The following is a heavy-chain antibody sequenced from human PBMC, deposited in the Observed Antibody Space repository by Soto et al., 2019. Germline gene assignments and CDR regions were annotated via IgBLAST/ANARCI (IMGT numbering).Heavy chain of an antibody. Sequence: GGSLRLSCAASGFTFSSHAMRWARQAPGKGLEWVSSTIDSGGRSYHADSVRGRFTISRDNSKNTLYLQMNSLRADDTAIYYCAKDKMEQWLVGGYYDYWGQGALVTVSS. CDR2: TIDSGGRS. CDR1: GFTFSSHA. CDR3: AKDKMEQWLVGGYYDY. V-gene: IGHV3-23*01. D-gene: IGHD6-19*01. J-gene: IGHJ4*02.